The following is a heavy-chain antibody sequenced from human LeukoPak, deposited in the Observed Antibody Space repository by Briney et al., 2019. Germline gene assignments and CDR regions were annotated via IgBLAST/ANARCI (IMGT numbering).Heavy chain of an antibody. J-gene: IGHJ4*02. CDR3: ARHRADYHLDW. D-gene: IGHD3-16*01. CDR1: GGSISSSNW. CDR2: IYHSGST. Sequence: SGTLSLTCAVSGGSISSSNWWSWVRQPPGKGLEWIGEIYHSGSTYYNPSLKSRVTISVDTSKNHFSLKLNSVTAADTAVYYCARHRADYHLDWWGQGTLVTVSS. V-gene: IGHV4-4*02.